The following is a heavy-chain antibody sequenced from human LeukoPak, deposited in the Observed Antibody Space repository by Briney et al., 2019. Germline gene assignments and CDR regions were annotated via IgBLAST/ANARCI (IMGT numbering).Heavy chain of an antibody. V-gene: IGHV3-30*02. CDR2: IRYDGSNK. CDR3: ARDHLVVVAATGAFDI. D-gene: IGHD2-15*01. Sequence: GGSLRLSCAASGFTFSSYGIHWVRQAPGKGLEWVAFIRYDGSNKYYADSVKGRFTISRDNSKNTLYLQMNSLRAEDTAVYYCARDHLVVVAATGAFDIWGQGTMVTVSS. CDR1: GFTFSSYG. J-gene: IGHJ3*02.